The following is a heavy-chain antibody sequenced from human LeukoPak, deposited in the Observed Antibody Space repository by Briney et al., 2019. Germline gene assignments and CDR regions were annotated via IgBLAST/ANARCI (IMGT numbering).Heavy chain of an antibody. Sequence: SETLSLTCAVYGGSFSGYYRSWIRQPPGKGLEWIGEINHSGSTNYNPSLKSRVTISVNTSKNQFSLKLSSVTAADTAVYYCARNRPPRGDAFDIWGQGTMVTVSS. J-gene: IGHJ3*02. D-gene: IGHD6-6*01. CDR2: INHSGST. V-gene: IGHV4-34*01. CDR1: GGSFSGYY. CDR3: ARNRPPRGDAFDI.